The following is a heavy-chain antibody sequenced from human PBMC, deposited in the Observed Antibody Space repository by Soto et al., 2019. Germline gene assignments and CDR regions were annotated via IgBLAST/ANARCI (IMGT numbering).Heavy chain of an antibody. CDR3: AREGIHAQSHPGGDALDI. V-gene: IGHV1-3*01. CDR1: GYNFGNYP. D-gene: IGHD5-18*01. J-gene: IGHJ3*02. Sequence: QVQLLQSGAEVKRPGASVKISCQASGYNFGNYPMHWVRQAPGQRLEWMAWISAGTGRAQLSQRLQDRLTVTTDTSATTFYLILSSLRSDDTAVYYCAREGIHAQSHPGGDALDIWGQGTAVIVSS. CDR2: ISAGTGRA.